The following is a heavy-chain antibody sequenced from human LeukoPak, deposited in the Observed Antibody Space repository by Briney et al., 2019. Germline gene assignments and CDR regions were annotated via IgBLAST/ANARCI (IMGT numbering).Heavy chain of an antibody. CDR3: ARLLGYCSSTSCYTGGFDY. V-gene: IGHV1-2*04. Sequence: GASVKVSCKASGYTFTGYYMHWVRQTPGQGLEWMGWINPNSGGTNYAQKFQGWVTMTRDTSISTAYMELSRLRSDDTAVYYCARLLGYCSSTSCYTGGFDYWGQGTLVTVSS. CDR1: GYTFTGYY. J-gene: IGHJ4*02. D-gene: IGHD2-2*02. CDR2: INPNSGGT.